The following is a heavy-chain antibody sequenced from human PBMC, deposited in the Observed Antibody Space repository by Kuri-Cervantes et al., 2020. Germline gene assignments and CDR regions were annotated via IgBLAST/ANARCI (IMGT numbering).Heavy chain of an antibody. J-gene: IGHJ4*02. V-gene: IGHV3-23*01. Sequence: GGSLRLSCAASGFTFSSYAMSWVRQAPGKGLEWVSVISGSGGSTYYADSVKGQFTISRDNSKNTLYLQMNSLRAEDTAVYYCARGTRRNWNYVGYWGQGTLVTDSS. CDR1: GFTFSSYA. D-gene: IGHD1-1*01. CDR3: ARGTRRNWNYVGY. CDR2: ISGSGGST.